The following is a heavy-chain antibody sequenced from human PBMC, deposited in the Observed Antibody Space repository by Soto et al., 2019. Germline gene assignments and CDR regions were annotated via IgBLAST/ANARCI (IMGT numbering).Heavy chain of an antibody. CDR1: GFTFSSYW. D-gene: IGHD6-13*01. CDR2: IKQDGSEK. J-gene: IGHJ5*02. CDR3: ARVEQQLVVNWFDP. Sequence: ASGFTFSSYWMSWVRQAPGKGLEWVANIKQDGSEKYYVDSVKGRFTISRDNAKNSLYLQMNSLRAEDTAVYYCARVEQQLVVNWFDPWGQGTLVTVSS. V-gene: IGHV3-7*05.